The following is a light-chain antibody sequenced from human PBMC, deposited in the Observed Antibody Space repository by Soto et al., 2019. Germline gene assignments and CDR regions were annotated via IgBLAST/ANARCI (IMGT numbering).Light chain of an antibody. CDR2: DVT. Sequence: YALTQPASVSRSPGPSITISCSGTNSDLGGYNYVSWYQQHPGKAPKLIIYDVTKRPSGVPDRFSGSSSGNTASLTISGLQAEDEADYFCCSYAGSYSYVFGTGTKVTVL. V-gene: IGLV2-11*01. CDR3: CSYAGSYSYV. J-gene: IGLJ1*01. CDR1: NSDLGGYNY.